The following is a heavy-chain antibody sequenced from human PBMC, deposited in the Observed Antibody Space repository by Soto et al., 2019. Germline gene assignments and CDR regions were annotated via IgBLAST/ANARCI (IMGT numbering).Heavy chain of an antibody. D-gene: IGHD1-1*01. CDR1: GGSISSGGYY. CDR2: IYYSGST. CDR3: ARGYSFGWLGWNDVWNWFGP. V-gene: IGHV4-31*03. J-gene: IGHJ5*02. Sequence: TSETLSLTCTVSGGSISSGGYYWSWIRQHPGKGLEWIGYIYYSGSTYYNPSLKSRVTISVDTSKNQFSLKLSSVTAADTAVYYCARGYSFGWLGWNDVWNWFGPWGQGTLVTVSS.